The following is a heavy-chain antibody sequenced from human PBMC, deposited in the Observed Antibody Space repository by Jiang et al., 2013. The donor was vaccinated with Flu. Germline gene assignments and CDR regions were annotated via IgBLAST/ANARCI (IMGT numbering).Heavy chain of an antibody. CDR3: AREGGAPSKQWLGS. Sequence: QTLSLTCAITGDSVSSNSAAWNWIRQSPSRGLEWLGRTYYRSKWYNDYAVSVKSRITINPDTSKNQFSLHLNSVTPEDTAVYYCAREGGAPSKQWLGSWGQGTLVTVSS. CDR2: TYYRSKWYN. V-gene: IGHV6-1*01. D-gene: IGHD6-19*01. J-gene: IGHJ4*02. CDR1: GDSVSSNSAA.